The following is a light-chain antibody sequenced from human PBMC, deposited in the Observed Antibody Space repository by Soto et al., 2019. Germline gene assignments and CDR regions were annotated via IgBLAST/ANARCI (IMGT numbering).Light chain of an antibody. Sequence: DIQMTQSPSSLSASVGDRVTITCRASQSIGSYLNWYQQKAGKAPKLLIYGASSLQSGVPSRFRGRGSGADFTLPVNSLQPADFAPYYCQQSDRNLYTFGQGPKLQIK. J-gene: IGKJ2*01. CDR3: QQSDRNLYT. CDR2: GAS. CDR1: QSIGSY. V-gene: IGKV1-39*01.